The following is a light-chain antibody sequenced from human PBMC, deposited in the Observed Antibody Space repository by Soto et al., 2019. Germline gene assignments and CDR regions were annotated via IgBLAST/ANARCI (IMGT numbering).Light chain of an antibody. V-gene: IGKV3-15*01. CDR1: QSVRSS. J-gene: IGKJ5*01. Sequence: EIVMTQSPATLSLSPPERATLSCRASQSVRSSLAWYQQKPGQAPRLFIYDASTRATGIPARFSGSGSGTEFTLTISRLQSEDFAFYYCQQYYNWPSFGQGTRLEIK. CDR2: DAS. CDR3: QQYYNWPS.